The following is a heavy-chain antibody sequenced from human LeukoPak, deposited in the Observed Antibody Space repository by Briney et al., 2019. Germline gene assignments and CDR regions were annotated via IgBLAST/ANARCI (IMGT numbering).Heavy chain of an antibody. Sequence: GGSLRLSCAASGFTFSSYAMHWVRQAPGKGLEWVAVISYDGSNKYYADSVKGRFTISRDNSKNTLYLQMNSLRAEDTAVYYCAKDRGDGYNHFDYWGQGTLVTVSS. CDR3: AKDRGDGYNHFDY. CDR1: GFTFSSYA. D-gene: IGHD5-24*01. J-gene: IGHJ4*02. V-gene: IGHV3-30*01. CDR2: ISYDGSNK.